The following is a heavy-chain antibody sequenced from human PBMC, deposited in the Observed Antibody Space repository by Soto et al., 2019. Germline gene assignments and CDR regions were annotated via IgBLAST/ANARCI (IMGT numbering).Heavy chain of an antibody. CDR1: GFTFSSYA. V-gene: IGHV3-23*01. J-gene: IGHJ4*01. D-gene: IGHD2-8*01. CDR3: AKLGFVLMELYYFHQ. CDR2: ISGNSGKT. Sequence: PGGSLRLSCTASGFTFSSYAMSWVRQAPGKELECVSTISGNSGKTNYAESVKGRFSISRDNSKNTVHLQLDSLRAEDTAVYFCAKLGFVLMELYYFHQWGHGTLVTVYS.